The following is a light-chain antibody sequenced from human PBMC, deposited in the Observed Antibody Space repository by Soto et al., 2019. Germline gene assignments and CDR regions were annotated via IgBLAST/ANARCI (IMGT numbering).Light chain of an antibody. CDR1: SSDVGGFNS. Sequence: QSALTQPASVSGSPGQSITISCTGTSSDVGGFNSVSWYQLRPGTAPKLILYDVVDRPSGVSYRFSGSKSGNTASLTISGLQAADEANYFCSSYTSTMTNAFGSGTKLTVL. CDR2: DVV. CDR3: SSYTSTMTNA. J-gene: IGLJ1*01. V-gene: IGLV2-14*03.